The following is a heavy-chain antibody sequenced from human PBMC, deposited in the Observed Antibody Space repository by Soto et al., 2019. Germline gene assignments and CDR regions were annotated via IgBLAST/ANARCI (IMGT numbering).Heavy chain of an antibody. CDR3: ARQLSPICDS. D-gene: IGHD3-3*02. Sequence: GESLKISCKGVGYKFGSAWIGWVRQMPGKGLEWMGIIKPGTSDIRYSPSCRGHVTISADEAVSTAYLQWSSLKASDTAMYYCARQLSPICDSCGRGPLVTVSS. CDR1: GYKFGSAW. CDR2: IKPGTSDI. J-gene: IGHJ4*02. V-gene: IGHV5-51*01.